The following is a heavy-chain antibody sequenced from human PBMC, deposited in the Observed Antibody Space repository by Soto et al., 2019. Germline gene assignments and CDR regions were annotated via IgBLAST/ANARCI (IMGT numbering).Heavy chain of an antibody. CDR2: IIPIFGTA. V-gene: IGHV1-69*12. CDR1: GGTFSSYA. Sequence: QVQLVQSGAEVKKPGSSVKVSCKASGGTFSSYAISWVRQAPGQGLEWMGGIIPIFGTANYAQKFQGRVTSTAAESTSTAYMERSSLRSEDTAVYYCARGGPDWESRGDLSYYYYGMDVWGQGTTVTVSS. D-gene: IGHD3-16*02. CDR3: ARGGPDWESRGDLSYYYYGMDV. J-gene: IGHJ6*02.